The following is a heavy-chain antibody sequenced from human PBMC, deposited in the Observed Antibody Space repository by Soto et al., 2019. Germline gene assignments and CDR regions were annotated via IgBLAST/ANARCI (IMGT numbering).Heavy chain of an antibody. J-gene: IGHJ3*02. V-gene: IGHV3-74*01. Sequence: GGPLRISWAASGVTFRSYGRHWVRQATGKGLVWVSRINSDGTTTNYADSVKGRFTISRDNAKNTLYLQMNSLRAEDTAVYYCAGNWNYNAFDIWGQATMVTVSS. CDR3: AGNWNYNAFDI. CDR2: INSDGTTT. D-gene: IGHD1-7*01. CDR1: GVTFRSYG.